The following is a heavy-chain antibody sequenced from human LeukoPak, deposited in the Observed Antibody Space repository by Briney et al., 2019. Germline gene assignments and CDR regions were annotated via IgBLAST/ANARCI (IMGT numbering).Heavy chain of an antibody. Sequence: GGSLRLSCAASGFTFDDYAMHWVRQAPGKGLEWVSGISWNSGRIGYVDSVKGRFTISRDNAKNSLYLQMNSLRTEDAALYYCVKDKSSSSSIFDYWGQGTLVTVSS. D-gene: IGHD6-6*01. CDR2: ISWNSGRI. CDR1: GFTFDDYA. CDR3: VKDKSSSSSIFDY. V-gene: IGHV3-9*01. J-gene: IGHJ4*02.